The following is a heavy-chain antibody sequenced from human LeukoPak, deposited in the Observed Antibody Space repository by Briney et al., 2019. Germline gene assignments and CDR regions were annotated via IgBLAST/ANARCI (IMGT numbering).Heavy chain of an antibody. D-gene: IGHD5-24*01. CDR1: GGTFSSYT. J-gene: IGHJ1*01. V-gene: IGHV1-69*02. CDR2: IIPILGIA. Sequence: SVKVSCKASGGTFSSYTISWVRQAPGQGLEWMGRIIPILGIANYAQKFQGRVTITADKSTSTAFMELSSLRSEDTAVYYCARGDRDGYNYVAEYFQHWGQGTLVTVSS. CDR3: ARGDRDGYNYVAEYFQH.